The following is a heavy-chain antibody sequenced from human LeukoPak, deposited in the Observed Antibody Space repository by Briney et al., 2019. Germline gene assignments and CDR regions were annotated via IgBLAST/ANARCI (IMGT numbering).Heavy chain of an antibody. CDR2: IYYSGST. D-gene: IGHD3-22*01. V-gene: IGHV4-31*03. CDR1: GGSISSGGYY. Sequence: SSETLSLTCTVSGGSISSGGYYWSWIRQHPGKGLEWIGYIYYSGSTYYNPSLKSRVTISVDTSKNQFSLKLSSVTAADTAVYYCATVVSSGYSDYWGQGTLVTVSS. CDR3: ATVVSSGYSDY. J-gene: IGHJ4*02.